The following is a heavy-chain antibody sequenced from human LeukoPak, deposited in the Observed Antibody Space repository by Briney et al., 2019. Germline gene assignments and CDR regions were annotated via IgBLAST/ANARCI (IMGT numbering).Heavy chain of an antibody. V-gene: IGHV4-30-2*01. CDR2: IYHSGST. CDR3: ASKSYDSSGYYYVYGDAFDI. D-gene: IGHD3-22*01. Sequence: SQTLSLTCAVSGGSISSGGYSWSWIRQPPGKGLEWIGYIYHSGSTYYNPSLKSRVTISVDRSKNQFSLKLSSVTAADTAVYYCASKSYDSSGYYYVYGDAFDIWGQGTMVTVSS. J-gene: IGHJ3*02. CDR1: GGSISSGGYS.